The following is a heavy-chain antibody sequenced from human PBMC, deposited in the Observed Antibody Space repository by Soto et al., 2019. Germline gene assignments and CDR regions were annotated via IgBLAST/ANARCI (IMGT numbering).Heavy chain of an antibody. J-gene: IGHJ6*02. CDR3: VRIPHSTPSYYDHHYGMDV. Sequence: RGESLKISCKGSGYSFPSQWIGWVRQLPGKGLEWMGSIYPADSDTRYSPSFEGQVTISADKSIHTAYLQWSSLKASDTATYHCVRIPHSTPSYYDHHYGMDVWGQGTSVTLSS. CDR1: GYSFPSQW. CDR2: IYPADSDT. D-gene: IGHD6-13*01. V-gene: IGHV5-51*01.